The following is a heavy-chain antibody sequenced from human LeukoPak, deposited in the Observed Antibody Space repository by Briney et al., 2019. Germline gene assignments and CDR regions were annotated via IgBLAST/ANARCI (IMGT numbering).Heavy chain of an antibody. CDR1: GYTFTDYY. V-gene: IGHV1-2*02. Sequence: ASVKVSCKASGYTFTDYYIHWVRQAPGQGLEWMGWINPISGGTNYAQKFQGRVTMTRDTSSSTAYMELSSLRSDDGAVYYCARDPDDSSGVYPIDYWGQGTLVTVSS. D-gene: IGHD3-22*01. CDR3: ARDPDDSSGVYPIDY. CDR2: INPISGGT. J-gene: IGHJ4*02.